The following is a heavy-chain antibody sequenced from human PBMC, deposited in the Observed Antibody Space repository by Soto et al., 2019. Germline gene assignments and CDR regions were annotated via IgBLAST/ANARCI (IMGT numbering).Heavy chain of an antibody. D-gene: IGHD5-12*01. CDR3: ARGVWLQFDYYYGMDV. V-gene: IGHV1-69*01. CDR2: IIPIFGTA. CDR1: GGTFSSYA. Sequence: QVQLVQSGAEVKKPGSSVKVSCTASGGTFSSYAISWVRQAPGQGLEWMGGIIPIFGTANYAQKFQGRVTITADESTSTVYMELSSLRSEDTAVYYCARGVWLQFDYYYGMDVWGQGTTVTVSS. J-gene: IGHJ6*02.